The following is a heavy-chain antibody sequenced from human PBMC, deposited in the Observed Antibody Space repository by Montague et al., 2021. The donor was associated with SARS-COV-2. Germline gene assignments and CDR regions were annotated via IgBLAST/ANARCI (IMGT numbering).Heavy chain of an antibody. D-gene: IGHD5-18*01. Sequence: CAISGDSVSSNSAAWNWIRQSPSRGLEWLGRTYYRSKWYNDYAVSVKSRITINPDTSKNQFSLQLNSVTPEDTAVYYCARDTRIQLWFDRDYYYGMDVWGHGTTVTVSS. V-gene: IGHV6-1*01. J-gene: IGHJ6*02. CDR1: GDSVSSNSAA. CDR2: TYYRSKWYN. CDR3: ARDTRIQLWFDRDYYYGMDV.